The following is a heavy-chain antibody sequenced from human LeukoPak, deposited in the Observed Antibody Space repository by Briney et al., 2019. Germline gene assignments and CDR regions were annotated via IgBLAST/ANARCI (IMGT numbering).Heavy chain of an antibody. J-gene: IGHJ4*02. D-gene: IGHD3-22*01. CDR3: ARGGYDLDY. CDR1: GYTFTGYY. CDR2: INPFSGGT. V-gene: IGHV1-2*04. Sequence: ASVKVSCKASGYTFTGYYMHWVRQAPGQGLEWMGWINPFSGGTKYAQKSQGWVTMTRDTSISTAYMELSRLTSDDTAVYYCARGGYDLDYWGQGTLVTVSS.